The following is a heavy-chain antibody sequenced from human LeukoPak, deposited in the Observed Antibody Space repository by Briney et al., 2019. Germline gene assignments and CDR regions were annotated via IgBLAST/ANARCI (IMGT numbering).Heavy chain of an antibody. V-gene: IGHV3-7*03. Sequence: PGGSLRLSCAASGFTFSSYWMSWVRQAPGKGLEWVANIKQDGSEKYYVDSVKGRFTISRDNAKNTLYLQMNSLRAEDTAVYYCAKDPSDYYDILTGYSRAFDIWGQGTMVTVSS. D-gene: IGHD3-9*01. J-gene: IGHJ3*02. CDR3: AKDPSDYYDILTGYSRAFDI. CDR1: GFTFSSYW. CDR2: IKQDGSEK.